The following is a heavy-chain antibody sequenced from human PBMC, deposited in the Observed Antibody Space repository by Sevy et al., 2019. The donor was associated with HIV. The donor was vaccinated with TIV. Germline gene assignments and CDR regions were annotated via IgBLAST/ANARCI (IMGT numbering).Heavy chain of an antibody. Sequence: GGSLRLSCAASGFTFSSYTMFWIRQAPGKGLEWMASISYDGNNKYYADSVKGRFTISRDNSKNTLYVQMNSLRPEDKAVYYCASSMIRGVGDYWGQGTLVTVSS. CDR2: ISYDGNNK. CDR1: GFTFSSYT. CDR3: ASSMIRGVGDY. D-gene: IGHD3-10*01. J-gene: IGHJ4*02. V-gene: IGHV3-30-3*01.